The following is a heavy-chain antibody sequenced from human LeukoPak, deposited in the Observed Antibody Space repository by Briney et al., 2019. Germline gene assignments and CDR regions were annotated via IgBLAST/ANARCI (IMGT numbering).Heavy chain of an antibody. V-gene: IGHV5-51*01. Sequence: GESLKISCKGSGYSFTSYWIGWVRQTPGKGLEWMGIIYPGDSDTRYSPSFQGQVTISADKSISTAYLRWSSLKASDTAMYYCARRYCSSTSCPLTFDYWGQGTLVTVSS. CDR3: ARRYCSSTSCPLTFDY. J-gene: IGHJ4*02. D-gene: IGHD2-2*01. CDR1: GYSFTSYW. CDR2: IYPGDSDT.